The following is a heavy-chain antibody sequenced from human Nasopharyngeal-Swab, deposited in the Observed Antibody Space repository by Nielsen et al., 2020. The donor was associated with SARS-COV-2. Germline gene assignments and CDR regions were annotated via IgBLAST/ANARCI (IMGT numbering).Heavy chain of an antibody. CDR3: ARSITMVRGVMYLDV. D-gene: IGHD3-10*01. Sequence: SVKVSCKASGGTFSSYAISWVRQAPGQGLEWMGGIIPIFGTANYAQKFQGRVTITADESTSTAYMELSSLRSEDTAVYYCARSITMVRGVMYLDVWGQGTTVTVSS. CDR1: GGTFSSYA. V-gene: IGHV1-69*13. CDR2: IIPIFGTA. J-gene: IGHJ6*02.